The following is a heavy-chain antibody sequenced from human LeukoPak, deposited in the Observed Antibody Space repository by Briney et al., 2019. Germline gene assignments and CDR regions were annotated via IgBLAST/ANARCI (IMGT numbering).Heavy chain of an antibody. CDR2: INPSSGGT. CDR1: GYTFTGYY. CDR3: ARDRGATNFDY. Sequence: ASVKVSCKASGYTFTGYYMHWVRQAPGQGLEWMGRINPSSGGTNYAQKFQGRVTMTRDTSTSTVYMELSSLRSEDTAVYYCARDRGATNFDYWGQGTLVTVSS. J-gene: IGHJ4*02. D-gene: IGHD1-26*01. V-gene: IGHV1-2*06.